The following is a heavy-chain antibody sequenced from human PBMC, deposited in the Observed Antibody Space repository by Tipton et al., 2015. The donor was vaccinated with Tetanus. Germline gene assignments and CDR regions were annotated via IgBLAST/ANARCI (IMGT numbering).Heavy chain of an antibody. J-gene: IGHJ6*02. CDR2: ISSSSSYI. D-gene: IGHD4-17*01. CDR3: ATNYGDYAPTYYYYGMDV. CDR1: GFTFSSYS. Sequence: SLRLSCAASGFTFSSYSMNWVRQAPGKGLEWVSSISSSSSYIYYADSVKGRFTISRDNAKNSLYLQMNSLRAEDTAVYYCATNYGDYAPTYYYYGMDVWGQGTTVTVSS. V-gene: IGHV3-21*01.